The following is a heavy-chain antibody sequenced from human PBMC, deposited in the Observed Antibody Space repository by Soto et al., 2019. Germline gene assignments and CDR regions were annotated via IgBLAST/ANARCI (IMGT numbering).Heavy chain of an antibody. V-gene: IGHV3-30-3*01. CDR2: TSYDSSTK. CDR1: GFTFSIYV. D-gene: IGHD3-3*01. Sequence: HPGGSLRPSCTASGFTFSIYVMHWIRQAPGKGLEWVAFTSYDSSTKYYADSVKGRFTVSRDNSKNTLYLQMNSLRPEDTAVYYCATVFGVASDSFDYWGQGTPVTVSS. CDR3: ATVFGVASDSFDY. J-gene: IGHJ4*02.